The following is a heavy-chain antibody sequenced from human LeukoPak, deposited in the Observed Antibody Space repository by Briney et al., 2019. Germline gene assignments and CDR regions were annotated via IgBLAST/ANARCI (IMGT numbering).Heavy chain of an antibody. J-gene: IGHJ4*02. V-gene: IGHV1-2*02. CDR2: INANSGDT. D-gene: IGHD3-9*01. Sequence: ASVKVSCKASGHTFTGYYMHWVRQAPGQGLEWMGWINANSGDTNSAQKFQGRVTMTRDTSISTAYMELSRLRSDDTAVYYCARGVENDILTGYYLTFDYWGQGTLVTVSS. CDR3: ARGVENDILTGYYLTFDY. CDR1: GHTFTGYY.